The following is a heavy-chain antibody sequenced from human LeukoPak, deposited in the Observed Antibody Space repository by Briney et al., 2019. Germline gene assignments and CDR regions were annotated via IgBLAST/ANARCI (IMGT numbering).Heavy chain of an antibody. V-gene: IGHV3-23*01. CDR1: GFTFSSYA. Sequence: GGSLRLSCAASGFTFSSYAMSWVHQAPGKGLEWVSALSGGGDSTYYADSVKGRFTISRDNSKNTLYLQMNSLRAEDTAIYYCAKDRARGGATDFDYWGQGTLVTVSS. CDR2: LSGGGDST. CDR3: AKDRARGGATDFDY. D-gene: IGHD1-26*01. J-gene: IGHJ4*02.